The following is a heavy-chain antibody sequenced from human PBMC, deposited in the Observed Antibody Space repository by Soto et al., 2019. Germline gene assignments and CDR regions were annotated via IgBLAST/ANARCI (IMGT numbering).Heavy chain of an antibody. CDR2: ISSNGGVI. V-gene: IGHV3-21*01. Sequence: GGSLRLSCAASGFTFSSYSMNLVRQAPGKGLEWVSSISSNGGVIFYADSMKGRFTISRDNAKNSLYLQLSSLRAEDTALYDCARLGIGATALDTFDLWGQGTMVT. CDR3: ARLGIGATALDTFDL. CDR1: GFTFSSYS. J-gene: IGHJ3*01. D-gene: IGHD1-1*01.